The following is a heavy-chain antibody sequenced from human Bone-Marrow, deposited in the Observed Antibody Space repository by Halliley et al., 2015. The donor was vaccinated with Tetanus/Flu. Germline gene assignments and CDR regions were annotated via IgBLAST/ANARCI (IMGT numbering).Heavy chain of an antibody. CDR2: FYYSGST. CDR1: GVSLATSGYS. V-gene: IGHV4-39*02. D-gene: IGHD3-10*01. CDR3: ARYYRHWLFDY. J-gene: IGHJ4*02. Sequence: LRLSCTVSGVSLATSGYSWGWIRQPPGKGLEWIGSFYYSGSTDYNPSLRSRVSISVDTSANHLSLNLNSVTAADTAVYYCARYYRHWLFDYWGQGTLVTVSS.